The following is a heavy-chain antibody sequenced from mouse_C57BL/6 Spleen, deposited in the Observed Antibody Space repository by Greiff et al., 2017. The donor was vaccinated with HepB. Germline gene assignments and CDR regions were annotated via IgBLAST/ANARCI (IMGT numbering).Heavy chain of an antibody. CDR3: TRYMGYDYDEGWFAY. V-gene: IGHV7-3*01. Sequence: EVKLVESGGGLVQPGGSLSLSCAASGFTFTDYYMSWVRQPPGKALEWLGFIRNKANGYTTEYSASVKGRFTISRDNSQSILYLQMNALRAEDSATYYCTRYMGYDYDEGWFAYWGQGTLVTVSA. CDR2: IRNKANGYTT. J-gene: IGHJ3*01. D-gene: IGHD2-4*01. CDR1: GFTFTDYY.